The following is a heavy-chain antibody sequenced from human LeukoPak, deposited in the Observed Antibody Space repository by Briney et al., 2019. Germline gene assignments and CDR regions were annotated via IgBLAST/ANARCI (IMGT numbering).Heavy chain of an antibody. Sequence: GSLRLSCAASGFTFSSYEMNWVRQAPGKGLEWVSYISSSGSTIYYADSVKGRFTISRDNAKNSLYLQMNSLRAEDTAVYYCARDIYDSSGYLYFDLWGRGTLVTVSS. CDR2: ISSSGSTI. D-gene: IGHD3-22*01. J-gene: IGHJ2*01. V-gene: IGHV3-48*03. CDR1: GFTFSSYE. CDR3: ARDIYDSSGYLYFDL.